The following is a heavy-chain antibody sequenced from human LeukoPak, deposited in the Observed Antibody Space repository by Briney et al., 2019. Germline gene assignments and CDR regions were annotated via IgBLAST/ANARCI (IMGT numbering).Heavy chain of an antibody. V-gene: IGHV4-34*01. Sequence: PSETLSLTCAVYGGSFSGYYWSWIRQPPGKGLEWIGEINHSGSTNYNPSLKSRVTISVDTSKNQFSLKLSSVTAADTPVYYCARAPYYSAYYCYYYMDVWGKGTTVTVSS. J-gene: IGHJ6*03. CDR3: ARAPYYSAYYCYYYMDV. CDR2: INHSGST. CDR1: GGSFSGYY. D-gene: IGHD3-10*01.